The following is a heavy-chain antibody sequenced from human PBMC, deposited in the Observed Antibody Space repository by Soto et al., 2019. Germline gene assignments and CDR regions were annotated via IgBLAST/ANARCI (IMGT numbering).Heavy chain of an antibody. CDR1: GYTFTSYG. J-gene: IGHJ6*02. CDR2: ISAYNGNT. CDR3: AREGSAARVYYYYYYYGMDV. Sequence: GASVKVSCKASGYTFTSYGISWVRQAPGQGLEWMGWISAYNGNTNYAQKLQGRVTMTTDTSTSTAYMELRSLRSDDTAVYYCAREGSAARVYYYYYYYGMDVWGQGTTVTVSS. D-gene: IGHD6-6*01. V-gene: IGHV1-18*01.